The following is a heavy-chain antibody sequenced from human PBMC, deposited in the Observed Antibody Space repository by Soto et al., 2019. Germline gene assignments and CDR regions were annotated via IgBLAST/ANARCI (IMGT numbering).Heavy chain of an antibody. CDR2: INHSGST. V-gene: IGHV4-34*01. CDR3: AAADFWSGYHAGWFDP. Sequence: QVQLQQWGAGLLKPSETLSLTCAVYGGSFSGYYWSWIRQPPGKGPEWIGEINHSGSTNYNPSRKSRVTISVDTSKNQFSLKLSSVTAADTAVYYCAAADFWSGYHAGWFDPWGQGTLVTVSS. D-gene: IGHD3-3*01. CDR1: GGSFSGYY. J-gene: IGHJ5*02.